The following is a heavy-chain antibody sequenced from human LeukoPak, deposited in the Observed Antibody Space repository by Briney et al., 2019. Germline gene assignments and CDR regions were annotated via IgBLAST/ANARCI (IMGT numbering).Heavy chain of an antibody. CDR2: INPSGGST. D-gene: IGHD1-1*01. Sequence: GAPVKVSCKASGYTFTSYYMHWVRQAPGQGLEWMGIINPSGGSTSYAQKFQGRVTISVDTSKNQLSLKLTSVTAADTAVYYCARVTEWNDLDYWGQGTLVTVSS. V-gene: IGHV1-46*01. CDR1: GYTFTSYY. J-gene: IGHJ4*02. CDR3: ARVTEWNDLDY.